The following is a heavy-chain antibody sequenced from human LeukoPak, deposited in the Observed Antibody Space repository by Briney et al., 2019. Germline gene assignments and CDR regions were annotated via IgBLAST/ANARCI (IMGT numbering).Heavy chain of an antibody. CDR3: AKSITMIVWRIHDAFDI. CDR1: GFTFDDYA. D-gene: IGHD3-22*01. V-gene: IGHV3-9*03. Sequence: PGGSLRLSCAASGFTFDDYAMHWVRQAPGKGLEWVSGISWNSGSIGYADSVKGRFTISRDNAKNSLYLQMNSLRAEDMALYYCAKSITMIVWRIHDAFDIWGQGTMVTVSS. J-gene: IGHJ3*02. CDR2: ISWNSGSI.